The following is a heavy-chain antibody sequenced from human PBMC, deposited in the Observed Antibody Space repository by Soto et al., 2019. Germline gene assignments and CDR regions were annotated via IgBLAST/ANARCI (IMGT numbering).Heavy chain of an antibody. CDR1: GFTFSSYA. Sequence: LRLSCAASGFTFSSYAMSWVRQAPGKGLEWVSAISGSGGGTYYADSVKGRFTISRDNSKNTLYLQMNSLRAEDTAVYYCAKEWAYYDSSGYYSLFDYWGQGTLVTVSS. CDR2: ISGSGGGT. V-gene: IGHV3-23*01. CDR3: AKEWAYYDSSGYYSLFDY. D-gene: IGHD3-22*01. J-gene: IGHJ4*02.